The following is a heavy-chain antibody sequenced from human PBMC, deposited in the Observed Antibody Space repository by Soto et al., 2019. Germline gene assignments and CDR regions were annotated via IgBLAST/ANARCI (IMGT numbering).Heavy chain of an antibody. Sequence: ASVKVSCKASGYTFSDYYIHWVRQAPGQGLEWMGWINPNSGDTKYAPKFQGGVTMTRDTSITTAYMELSRLRSGDTAVYYCAREPATAKPEGVDFWGQGTLVTVSS. D-gene: IGHD1-1*01. V-gene: IGHV1-2*02. CDR3: AREPATAKPEGVDF. CDR1: GYTFSDYY. CDR2: INPNSGDT. J-gene: IGHJ4*02.